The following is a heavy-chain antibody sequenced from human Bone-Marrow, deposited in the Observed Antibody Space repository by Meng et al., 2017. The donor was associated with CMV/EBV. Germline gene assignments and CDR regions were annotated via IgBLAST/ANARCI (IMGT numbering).Heavy chain of an antibody. Sequence: GESLKISCAASGFTFSSYSMNWVRQAPGKGLEWVSYISSSSSTIYYADSVKGRFTISRDNAKNSLYLQMNSLRAEDTAVYYCAKGGLYYDFWSGHALMDVWGQGTTVTVSS. CDR2: ISSSSSTI. CDR3: AKGGLYYDFWSGHALMDV. V-gene: IGHV3-48*04. CDR1: GFTFSSYS. J-gene: IGHJ6*02. D-gene: IGHD3-3*01.